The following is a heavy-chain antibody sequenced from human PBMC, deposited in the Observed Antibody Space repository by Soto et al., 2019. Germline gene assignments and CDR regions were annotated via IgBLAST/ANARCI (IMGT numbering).Heavy chain of an antibody. D-gene: IGHD3-9*01. CDR1: GFTFSSYA. V-gene: IGHV3-30-3*01. Sequence: QVQLVESGGGVVQPGRSLRLSCAASGFTFSSYAMHWVRQAPGKGLEWVAVISYDGSNKYYADSVKGRFTISRDNSKNTLYLQMNSLRAEDTAVYYCGRDFDWFDYWGQGTLVTVSS. CDR2: ISYDGSNK. J-gene: IGHJ4*02. CDR3: GRDFDWFDY.